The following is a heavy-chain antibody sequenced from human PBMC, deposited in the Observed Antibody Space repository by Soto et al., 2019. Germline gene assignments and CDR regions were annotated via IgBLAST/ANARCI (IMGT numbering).Heavy chain of an antibody. CDR3: AKDKRARVAAIDAFDI. J-gene: IGHJ3*02. Sequence: PGGSLRLSCAASGFTFSSYAMSWVRQAPGKGLEWVSAISGSGGSTYYADSVKGRFTISRDNSKNTLYLQINSLRAEDTAVYYCAKDKRARVAAIDAFDIWGQGTMVTVSS. CDR1: GFTFSSYA. V-gene: IGHV3-23*01. CDR2: ISGSGGST. D-gene: IGHD2-15*01.